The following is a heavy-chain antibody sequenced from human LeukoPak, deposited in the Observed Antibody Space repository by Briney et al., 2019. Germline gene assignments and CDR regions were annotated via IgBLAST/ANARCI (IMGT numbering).Heavy chain of an antibody. CDR3: ARDQNGGNTDAFDI. CDR1: GDSITSGAFY. J-gene: IGHJ3*02. D-gene: IGHD4-23*01. Sequence: SETLSLTCNVSGDSITSGAFYWAWIRQSPGKGLEWIGYIYYSGSTNYNPSLKSRVTISVDTSKNQFSLKLSSVTAADTAVYYCARDQNGGNTDAFDIWGQGTMVTVSS. CDR2: IYYSGST. V-gene: IGHV4-61*08.